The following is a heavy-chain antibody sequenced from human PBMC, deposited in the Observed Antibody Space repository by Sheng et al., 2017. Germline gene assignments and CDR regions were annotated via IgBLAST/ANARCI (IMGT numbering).Heavy chain of an antibody. CDR2: IREDGSEK. J-gene: IGHJ4*02. CDR1: GFTFSSYW. V-gene: IGHV3-7*01. CDR3: ARASGWQHLIQVLFDY. Sequence: EVQLVESGGGLVQPGGSLRLSCAASGFTFSSYWMSWVRQAPGKGLEWVANIREDGSEKXYVDSVKGRFTISRDNAKDSLYLQMNSLRDEDTAVYYCARASGWQHLIQVLFDYWGQGTLVTVSS. D-gene: IGHD5-18*01.